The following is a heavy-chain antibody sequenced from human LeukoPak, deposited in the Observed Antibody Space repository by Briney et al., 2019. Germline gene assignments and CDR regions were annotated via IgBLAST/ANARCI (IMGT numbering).Heavy chain of an antibody. CDR2: INPNSGGT. J-gene: IGHJ4*02. V-gene: IGHV1-2*02. CDR3: ARESIIAAAGNLDY. CDR1: GYTFTGYY. Sequence: ASVKVSCKASGYTFTGYYMHWVRQAPGQGLEWMGWINPNSGGTNYAQKFQGRVTMTRDTSISTAYMELSRLRSDDTAVYYCARESIIAAAGNLDYWGQGTLVTVSS. D-gene: IGHD6-13*01.